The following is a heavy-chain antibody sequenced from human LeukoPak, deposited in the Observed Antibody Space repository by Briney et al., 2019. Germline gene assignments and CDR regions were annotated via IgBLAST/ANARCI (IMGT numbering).Heavy chain of an antibody. CDR1: GYTLTELS. CDR3: ATQQLVRFVLRFQH. V-gene: IGHV1-24*01. CDR2: FDPEDGET. J-gene: IGHJ1*01. Sequence: ASVKVSCKVSGYTLTELSMHWVRQAPGKGLEWMGRFDPEDGETIYAQKFQGRVTMTEDTSTNTAYMELSSLRSEDTAAYYCATQQLVRFVLRFQHWGQGTLVTVSS. D-gene: IGHD6-13*01.